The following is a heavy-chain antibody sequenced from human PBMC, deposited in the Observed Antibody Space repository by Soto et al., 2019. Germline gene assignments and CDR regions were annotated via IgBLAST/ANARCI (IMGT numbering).Heavy chain of an antibody. D-gene: IGHD3-22*01. Sequence: EVQLVESGGDLVQPGGSLRLSCAASGFTFSTYWMHWVRQAPGKGLLRVSRIKTDGSYATFADSVKGRFTISRDNAKNTLYLQMNSVRGEDAAVYYCAAGGSGYYANWGQGTLVTVSS. J-gene: IGHJ4*02. V-gene: IGHV3-74*01. CDR2: IKTDGSYA. CDR1: GFTFSTYW. CDR3: AAGGSGYYAN.